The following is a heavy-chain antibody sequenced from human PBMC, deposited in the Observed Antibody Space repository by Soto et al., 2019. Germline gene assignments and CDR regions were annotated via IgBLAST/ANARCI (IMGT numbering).Heavy chain of an antibody. CDR3: ARERGPITMVLNWFDP. CDR1: GYTFTSYA. V-gene: IGHV1-3*01. CDR2: INAGNGNT. J-gene: IGHJ5*02. D-gene: IGHD3-10*01. Sequence: ASVKVSCKASGYTFTSYAMHWVRQAPGQRLEWMGWINAGNGNTKYSQKFQGRVTIARDTSASTAYMELSSLRSEDTAVYYCARERGPITMVLNWFDPWGQGTLVTVSS.